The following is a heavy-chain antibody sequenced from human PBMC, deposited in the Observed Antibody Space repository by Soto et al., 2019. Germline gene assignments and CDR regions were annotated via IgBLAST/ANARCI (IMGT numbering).Heavy chain of an antibody. Sequence: GESLKISCKASGHSFTNYWFGWVRQMPGKGLEWMGIIYPGDSDTTYSPSFQGQVTISADRSISTAYLQWNSLKASDTAMYYCARRGPGYALYYFDYWGQGTLVTVSS. CDR1: GHSFTNYW. CDR2: IYPGDSDT. CDR3: ARRGPGYALYYFDY. D-gene: IGHD3-9*01. J-gene: IGHJ4*02. V-gene: IGHV5-51*01.